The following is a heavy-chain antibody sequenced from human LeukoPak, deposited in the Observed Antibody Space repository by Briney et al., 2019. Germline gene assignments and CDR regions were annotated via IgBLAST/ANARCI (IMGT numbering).Heavy chain of an antibody. V-gene: IGHV3-23*01. D-gene: IGHD4-17*01. CDR1: GFTLSTYA. J-gene: IGHJ6*02. CDR2: ISGSGGNT. Sequence: PGGSLRLSCAASGFTLSTYAVSWVRQAPGKGLELVSAISGSGGNTFYADSVMGRFTISRDNPKNTLYLQMNSLRGEDTAIYYCAKASVTTYTYYYGLDVWGQGTTVTVSS. CDR3: AKASVTTYTYYYGLDV.